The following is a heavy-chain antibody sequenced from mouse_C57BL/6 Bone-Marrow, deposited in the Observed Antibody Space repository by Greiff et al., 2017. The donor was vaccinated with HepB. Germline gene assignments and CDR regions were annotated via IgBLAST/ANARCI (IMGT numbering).Heavy chain of an antibody. J-gene: IGHJ4*01. CDR2: IYPGSGST. CDR3: ARNGNDYDRYYAMDY. V-gene: IGHV1-55*01. D-gene: IGHD2-4*01. CDR1: GYTFTSYW. Sequence: VQLQQPGAELVKPGASVKMSCKASGYTFTSYWITWVKQRPGQGLEWIGDIYPGSGSTNYNEKFKSKATLTVDTSSSTAYMQLSSLTSEDSAVYYCARNGNDYDRYYAMDYWGQGTSVTVSS.